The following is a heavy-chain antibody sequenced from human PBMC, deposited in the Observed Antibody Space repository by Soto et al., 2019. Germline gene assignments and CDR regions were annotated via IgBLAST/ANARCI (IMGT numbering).Heavy chain of an antibody. D-gene: IGHD2-8*01. CDR3: ARAIGPMLFDV. CDR2: TYYRSKWYN. Sequence: SQTLSLTCAISGDSVSSNSPAWNWIRQSPSRGLEWLGRTYYRSKWYNDYAVVVKSRLTITPDTSKNQFSLQLNSVTPEDTAVYYCARAIGPMLFDVWGQGTMVTVAS. J-gene: IGHJ3*01. V-gene: IGHV6-1*01. CDR1: GDSVSSNSPA.